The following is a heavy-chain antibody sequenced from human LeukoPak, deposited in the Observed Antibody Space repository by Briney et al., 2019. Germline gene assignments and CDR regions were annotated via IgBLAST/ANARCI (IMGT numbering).Heavy chain of an antibody. CDR2: IYYSGST. Sequence: PSETLSLTCTVSGGSISSYFWSWIRQPPGKELEWIGYIYYSGSTNYNPSLKSRVTISVDTSKNQISLKLSSVTAADTAVYYCARLSSSWCGVDVWGQGTTVTVSS. V-gene: IGHV4-59*08. CDR1: GGSISSYF. J-gene: IGHJ6*02. D-gene: IGHD6-13*01. CDR3: ARLSSSWCGVDV.